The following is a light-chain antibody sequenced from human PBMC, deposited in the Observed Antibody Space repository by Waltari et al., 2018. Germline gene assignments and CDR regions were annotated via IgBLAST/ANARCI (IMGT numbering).Light chain of an antibody. V-gene: IGKV3-11*01. J-gene: IGKJ2*01. CDR2: DAS. CDR1: QSVGTY. Sequence: EIVLTQSPATLSLSPGETATLSCRASQSVGTYLAWYQQKPGQAPRLLIDDASNRATGIPDRFRGSESGTDFTRTISSLEPEDFALYYCQQRSSWTPHTFGQGARLEIK. CDR3: QQRSSWTPHT.